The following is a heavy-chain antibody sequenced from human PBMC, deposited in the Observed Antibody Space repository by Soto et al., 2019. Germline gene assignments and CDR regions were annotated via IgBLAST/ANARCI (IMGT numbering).Heavy chain of an antibody. J-gene: IGHJ4*02. CDR2: TTASNTNT. V-gene: IGHV1-18*04. CDR1: GYTFTSFD. CDR3: ARCGYSSGYHY. D-gene: IGHD3-22*01. Sequence: QVQLLQSGTEVKEPGASVKVSCKASGYTFTSFDISWVRQAPGQGLEWVGWTTASNTNTNYAQKLQGRVTMTTDNTTTTAYMALSRLIYYGTAIYYCARCGYSSGYHYWGQGTLVTVSS.